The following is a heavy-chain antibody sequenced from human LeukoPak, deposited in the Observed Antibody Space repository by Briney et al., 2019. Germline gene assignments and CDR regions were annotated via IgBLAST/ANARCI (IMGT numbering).Heavy chain of an antibody. CDR1: AFSFNTYG. J-gene: IGHJ3*02. D-gene: IGHD6-19*01. Sequence: GGSLRLSCATSAFSFNTYGMHWVRQAPGKGVQWVAFIRYNGNDQYYADSVKGRFTISRDNAKNSLYLQMNSLRAGDTAVYYCARVQQWLVHGAFDIWGQGTMVTVSS. V-gene: IGHV3-30*02. CDR3: ARVQQWLVHGAFDI. CDR2: IRYNGNDQ.